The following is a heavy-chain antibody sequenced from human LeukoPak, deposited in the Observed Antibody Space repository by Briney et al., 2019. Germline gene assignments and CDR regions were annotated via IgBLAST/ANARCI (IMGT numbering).Heavy chain of an antibody. Sequence: KPSETLSLTCTVSGGSISSYYWSWIRQPPGKGLEWIGYIYYTGGTNYNPSLQSRVTISVDTSKNHFSLRLSSVTAADTAVYYCARHPSKSSAFGYWGQGALVTVSS. CDR2: IYYTGGT. V-gene: IGHV4-59*08. CDR3: ARHPSKSSAFGY. CDR1: GGSISSYY. D-gene: IGHD2-2*01. J-gene: IGHJ4*02.